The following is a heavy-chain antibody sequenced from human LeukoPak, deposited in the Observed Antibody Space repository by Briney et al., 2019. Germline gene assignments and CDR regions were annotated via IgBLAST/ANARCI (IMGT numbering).Heavy chain of an antibody. CDR2: INPSGGST. V-gene: IGHV1-46*01. Sequence: GASVKVSCKASGYTFTSYYIHWVRQAPGQGLEWMGIINPSGGSTSYAQKFQGRVTMTRDMSTSTVYMELSSLRSEDTAVYYCARETSRDGYNDAFDIWGQGTMVTVSS. CDR3: ARETSRDGYNDAFDI. CDR1: GYTFTSYY. J-gene: IGHJ3*02. D-gene: IGHD5-24*01.